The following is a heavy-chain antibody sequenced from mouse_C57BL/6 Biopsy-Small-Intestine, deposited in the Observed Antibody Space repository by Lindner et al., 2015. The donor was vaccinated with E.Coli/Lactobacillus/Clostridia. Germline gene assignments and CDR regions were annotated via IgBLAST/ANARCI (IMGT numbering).Heavy chain of an antibody. Sequence: VQLQESGPGLANPSQTLSLTSSVTGYSITSDYWNWIRKFPGNKLEYMGYISYTGITYYNPSLKSRISITRDTSKNQYYLQLNSVTTEDTGTYYCARYTSDLYAMDYWGQGTSVTVSS. CDR2: ISYTGIT. V-gene: IGHV3-8*01. D-gene: IGHD1-3*01. CDR3: ARYTSDLYAMDY. CDR1: GYSITSDY. J-gene: IGHJ4*01.